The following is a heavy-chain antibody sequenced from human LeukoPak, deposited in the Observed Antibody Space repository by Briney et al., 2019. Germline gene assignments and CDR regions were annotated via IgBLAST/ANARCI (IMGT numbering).Heavy chain of an antibody. D-gene: IGHD4-17*01. Sequence: SETLSLTCTVSGGSISSGSYYWSWIRQPAEKGLEWIGRIYTSGSTNYNPSLKSRVTISVDTSKNQFSLKLSSVTAADTAVYYCARGYGDYRPLDYWGQGTLVTVSS. CDR2: IYTSGST. J-gene: IGHJ4*02. CDR1: GGSISSGSYY. V-gene: IGHV4-61*02. CDR3: ARGYGDYRPLDY.